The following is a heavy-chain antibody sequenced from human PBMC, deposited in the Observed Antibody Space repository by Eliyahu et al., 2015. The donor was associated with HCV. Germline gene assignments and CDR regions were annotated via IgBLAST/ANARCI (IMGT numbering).Heavy chain of an antibody. CDR1: RGSISSYY. V-gene: IGHV4-59*01. D-gene: IGHD6-13*01. CDR2: IHDSGVT. CDR3: ARGHSSSWFDN. Sequence: QVQLQESGPGLVKPSETLSLTCTVSRGSISSYYCNWIRQAPGKELEWIGYIHDSGVTNYNPSFTSRVSMSIDTSKKQFSLRLSSVTAADTAMYYCARGHSSSWFDNWGQGTLVNVSS. J-gene: IGHJ4*02.